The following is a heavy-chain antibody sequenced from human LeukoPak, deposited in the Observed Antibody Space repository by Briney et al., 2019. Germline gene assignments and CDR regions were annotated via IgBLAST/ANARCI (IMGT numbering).Heavy chain of an antibody. Sequence: SETLSLTCTVSGGSISSYYWSWIRQPPGKGLEWIAYISYSGSTFYNPSLKSRVTISVDTSKNQFSLKLNSLTAADTAVYYCARVPPYSSGRGGFDYWGLGTLVIVSS. CDR2: ISYSGST. V-gene: IGHV4-59*01. CDR1: GGSISSYY. CDR3: ARVPPYSSGRGGFDY. J-gene: IGHJ4*02. D-gene: IGHD6-19*01.